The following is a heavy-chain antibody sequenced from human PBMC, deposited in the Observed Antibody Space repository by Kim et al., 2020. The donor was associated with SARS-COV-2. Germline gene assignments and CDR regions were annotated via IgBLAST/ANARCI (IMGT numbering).Heavy chain of an antibody. Sequence: SETLSLTCTVSGDSFSSDYWSWNRQPAGKGLEWIGRIYTSGRTTYNPSLQSRVTMPVDMSTNQFSLKLSSVTAADTAVDYYWSAFGPCGQG. V-gene: IGHV4-4*07. J-gene: IGHJ5*02. CDR3: WSAFGP. CDR1: GDSFSSDY. D-gene: IGHD3-16*01. CDR2: IYTSGRT.